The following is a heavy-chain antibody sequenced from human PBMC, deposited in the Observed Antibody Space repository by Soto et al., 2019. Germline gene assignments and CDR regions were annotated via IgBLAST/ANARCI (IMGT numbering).Heavy chain of an antibody. CDR2: IWYDGSNK. J-gene: IGHJ6*02. CDR1: GFTFSSYG. D-gene: IGHD1-26*01. Sequence: QVQLVESGGGVVQPGRSLRLSCAASGFTFSSYGMHWVRQAPGKGLEWVAVIWYDGSNKYYADSVKGRFTISRDNSKNTLYLQMNSLRAEDTAVYYCARGVQWVTYGMDVWGQGTTVTVSS. V-gene: IGHV3-33*01. CDR3: ARGVQWVTYGMDV.